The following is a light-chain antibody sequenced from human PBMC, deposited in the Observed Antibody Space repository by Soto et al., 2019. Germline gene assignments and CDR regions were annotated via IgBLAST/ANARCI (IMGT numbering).Light chain of an antibody. CDR1: QSVSNNY. V-gene: IGKV3-20*01. J-gene: IGKJ2*01. CDR2: GSS. CDR3: QQYGRSPPYT. Sequence: EGVLTQSPGTLSLSPGERATLSCRASQSVSNNYLAWYQQKPGQSPKLLIFGSSDRATGIPDRFSGSGSGTDFTLTISRMEPEDFAVYYWQQYGRSPPYTVGQGTKLEIK.